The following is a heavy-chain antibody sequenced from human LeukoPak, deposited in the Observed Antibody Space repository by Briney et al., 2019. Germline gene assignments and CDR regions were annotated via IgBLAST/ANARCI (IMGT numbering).Heavy chain of an antibody. D-gene: IGHD4-17*01. V-gene: IGHV4-59*11. J-gene: IGHJ4*02. Sequence: PSETLSLTCTVSGGSISPHYWTWIRQTPGKGLEWIGYVYYNGLTSYNASLRSRLILSVDTARNQVSLKLTSVTAADTAVYYCTRERSTLTFDYWGQGTLVTVSS. CDR2: VYYNGLT. CDR3: TRERSTLTFDY. CDR1: GGSISPHY.